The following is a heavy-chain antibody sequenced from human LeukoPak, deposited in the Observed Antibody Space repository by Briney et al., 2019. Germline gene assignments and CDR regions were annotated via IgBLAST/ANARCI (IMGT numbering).Heavy chain of an antibody. CDR3: ARDYSIETMLGY. J-gene: IGHJ4*02. Sequence: ASVKVSCKTSGYTFSAFYMHWVRQAPGQGLEWMGWINPNSGGTNYAQKFQGRVTTTRDTSISTAYMELSRLRSDDTAVYYCARDYSIETMLGYWGQGTLVTVSS. V-gene: IGHV1-2*02. CDR1: GYTFSAFY. D-gene: IGHD4-11*01. CDR2: INPNSGGT.